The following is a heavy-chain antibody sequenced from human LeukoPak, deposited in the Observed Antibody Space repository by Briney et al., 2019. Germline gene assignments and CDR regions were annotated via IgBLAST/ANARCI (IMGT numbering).Heavy chain of an antibody. CDR3: ARDSLRFLEWGKDYFDC. CDR2: ISAYNGHT. V-gene: IGHV1-18*01. J-gene: IGHJ4*02. D-gene: IGHD3-3*01. CDR1: GYSFINYG. Sequence: ASVKVSCKAAGYSFINYGFSWGREAAGQGVGGWGWISAYNGHTKYAQNLQGRDTMTTDTSTSTVYMELRSLSSDDTAVYFCARDSLRFLEWGKDYFDCWGQGTLVTVSS.